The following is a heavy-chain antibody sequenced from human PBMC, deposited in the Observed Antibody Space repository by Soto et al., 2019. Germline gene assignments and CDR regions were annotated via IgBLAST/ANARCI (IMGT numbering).Heavy chain of an antibody. CDR1: GASISPYY. CDR2: LYYSGRT. CDR3: ARGPRVVDYYYYGLDV. J-gene: IGHJ6*02. Sequence: SETLSLTCTVSGASISPYYWSWIRQAPGKGLEWIGYLYYSGRTSYNPSLKSRVTISVNTPKNQFSLKLTSVTAADTAMYYCARGPRVVDYYYYGLDVWGQGTTVTVSS. D-gene: IGHD3-22*01. V-gene: IGHV4-59*01.